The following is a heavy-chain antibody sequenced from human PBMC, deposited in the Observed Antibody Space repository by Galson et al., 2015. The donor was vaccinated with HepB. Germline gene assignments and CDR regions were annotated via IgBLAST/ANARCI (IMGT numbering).Heavy chain of an antibody. CDR3: AKAVGGQYYGSGSYSDY. J-gene: IGHJ4*02. V-gene: IGHV3-23*01. D-gene: IGHD3-10*01. CDR2: VSGGGAYT. Sequence: SLRLSCAASGFTFSNYAMSWVRRTPGRGLEWVAVVSGGGAYTFYADSVKGRFTISRDNWKNTLYLQMKGLRADDTALYYCAKAVGGQYYGSGSYSDYWGQGTLVTVSP. CDR1: GFTFSNYA.